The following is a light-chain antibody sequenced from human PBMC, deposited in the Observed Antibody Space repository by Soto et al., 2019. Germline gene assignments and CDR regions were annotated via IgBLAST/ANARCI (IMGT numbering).Light chain of an antibody. J-gene: IGKJ4*01. CDR2: WVS. CDR3: MQRKEFPVT. Sequence: DVAMTQSPLSLPVTLGQPASISCRSSQSLVDNDGNTYLNWFQQRPGQSPRRLIYWVSNRDSGVPGRFSGSGAGTDFTLKISRVEAEDVGVYYCMQRKEFPVTFGGGTKVDIK. V-gene: IGKV2-30*01. CDR1: QSLVDNDGNTY.